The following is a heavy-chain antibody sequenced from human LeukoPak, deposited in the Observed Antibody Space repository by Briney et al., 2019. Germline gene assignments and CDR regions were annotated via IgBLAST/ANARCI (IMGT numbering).Heavy chain of an antibody. CDR1: GFTFSNYW. CDR2: INSDGINT. Sequence: PGGSLRLSCAASGFTFSNYWMHWVRQAPGKGLVWVSRINSDGINTSYADSVKGRFTISRDNAKNTLNLQMNSLRAEDTAVYFCARSITMIVDWFDPWGQGTLVTVSS. J-gene: IGHJ5*02. D-gene: IGHD3-22*01. V-gene: IGHV3-74*01. CDR3: ARSITMIVDWFDP.